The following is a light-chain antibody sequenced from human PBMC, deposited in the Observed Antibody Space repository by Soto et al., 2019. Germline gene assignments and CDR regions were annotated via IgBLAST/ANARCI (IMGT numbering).Light chain of an antibody. CDR2: TAS. V-gene: IGKV1-39*01. Sequence: DIQVTQSPSSLSASIGDRVTISCRSSQPIGDSLHWYQQKSGSPPKLLIYTASTLHTGVPFRFAGSGSGSDVTLTITDLQPEDSATYYCQQCYDRPRTFGQGTKLEI. J-gene: IGKJ2*01. CDR1: QPIGDS. CDR3: QQCYDRPRT.